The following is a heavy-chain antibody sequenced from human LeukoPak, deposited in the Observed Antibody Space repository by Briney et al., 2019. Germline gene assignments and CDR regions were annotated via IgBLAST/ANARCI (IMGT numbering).Heavy chain of an antibody. CDR2: LYTGGSA. V-gene: IGHV3-53*01. CDR1: GFTVRNNY. J-gene: IGHJ4*02. CDR3: ARDVQLDY. Sequence: GGSLRLSCAASGFTVRNNYMSWVRQAPGKGLEWVSVLYTGGSAYYADSVKGRFTISRDNSKNTLYLQMNSLSAEDTAVYYCARDVQLDYWGQGTLVTVSS.